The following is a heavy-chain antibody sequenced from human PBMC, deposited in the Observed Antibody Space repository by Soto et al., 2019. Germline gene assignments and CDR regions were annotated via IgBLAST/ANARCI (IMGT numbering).Heavy chain of an antibody. CDR3: ARGAVAGTFDY. J-gene: IGHJ4*02. D-gene: IGHD6-19*01. CDR2: IYYSGST. Sequence: KTSETLSLTCTVSGGSISSGGYYWSWIRQHPGKGLEWIGYIYYSGSTYYNPSLKSRVTISVDTSKNQFSLKLSSVTAADTAVYYCARGAVAGTFDYWGQGTLVTVSS. CDR1: GGSISSGGYY. V-gene: IGHV4-31*02.